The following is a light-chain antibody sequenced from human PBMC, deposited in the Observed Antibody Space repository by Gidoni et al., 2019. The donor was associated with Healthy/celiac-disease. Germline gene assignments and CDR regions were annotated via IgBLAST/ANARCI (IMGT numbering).Light chain of an antibody. CDR1: QSLLDSDDGNTN. Sequence: DIVMTQTPLSLPVTPGEPASISCRSSQSLLDSDDGNTNLDWYRQKPGQSPQLLFYTLSYRASGVQDRLSGSGSGPNFRLKIGRGRAKNVGFYYGMHRIEFPYTFGRGPSWRSN. J-gene: IGKJ2*01. CDR3: MHRIEFPYT. V-gene: IGKV2-40*01. CDR2: TLS.